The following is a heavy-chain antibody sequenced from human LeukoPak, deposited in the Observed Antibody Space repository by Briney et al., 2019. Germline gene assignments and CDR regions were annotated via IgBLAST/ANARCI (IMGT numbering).Heavy chain of an antibody. CDR1: GYTFTSYG. CDR3: ARDHPYYYGSGSYPLDY. V-gene: IGHV1-18*01. J-gene: IGHJ4*02. Sequence: GASVKVSCKASGYTFTSYGISWVRQAPGQGLEWMGWISAYNGNTNYAQKLQGRVTMTTDTSTSTAYMELRSLRSDDTAVYYCARDHPYYYGSGSYPLDYWGQGTLVTVSS. CDR2: ISAYNGNT. D-gene: IGHD3-10*01.